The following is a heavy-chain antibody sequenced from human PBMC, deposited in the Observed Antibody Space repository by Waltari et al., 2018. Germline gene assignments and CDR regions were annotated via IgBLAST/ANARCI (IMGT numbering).Heavy chain of an antibody. Sequence: QVQLQESGPGLVKPSETLSLTCTVSGGSISSYYWSWTRQPAGKGLEWIRRISTRGSTNSTASLKRRVTISVDTSQTPFSLMLSSVTAAETAVYYCARDGVFTRAFDIWGQGTMVTVSS. J-gene: IGHJ3*02. V-gene: IGHV4-4*07. CDR2: ISTRGST. CDR1: GGSISSYY. D-gene: IGHD3-3*01. CDR3: ARDGVFTRAFDI.